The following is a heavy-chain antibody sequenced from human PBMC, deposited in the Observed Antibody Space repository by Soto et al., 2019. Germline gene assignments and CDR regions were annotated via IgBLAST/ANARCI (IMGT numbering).Heavy chain of an antibody. D-gene: IGHD6-19*01. CDR1: GFTFSSYA. V-gene: IGHV3-48*01. CDR2: ISSSSSTI. CDR3: AREHSSGWTNYLRSSFDY. J-gene: IGHJ4*02. Sequence: PGGSLRLSCAASGFTFSSYAMSWVRQAPGKGLEWVSYISSSSSTIYYADSVKGRFTISRDNAKNSLYLQMNSLRAEDTAVYYCAREHSSGWTNYLRSSFDYWGQGTLVTVSS.